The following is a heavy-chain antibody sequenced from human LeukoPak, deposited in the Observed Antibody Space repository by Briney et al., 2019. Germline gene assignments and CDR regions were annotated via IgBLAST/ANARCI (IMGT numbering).Heavy chain of an antibody. CDR3: ARRYSSGWYPGPTLDY. V-gene: IGHV3-21*01. J-gene: IGHJ4*02. D-gene: IGHD6-19*01. CDR1: GFTFSSYS. CDR2: ISSSSSYI. Sequence: GGSLRLSCAASGFTFSSYSMSWVRQAPGKGLEWVSSISSSSSYIYYADSVKGRFTISRDNAKNSLYLQMNSLRAEDTAVYYCARRYSSGWYPGPTLDYWGQGTLVTVSS.